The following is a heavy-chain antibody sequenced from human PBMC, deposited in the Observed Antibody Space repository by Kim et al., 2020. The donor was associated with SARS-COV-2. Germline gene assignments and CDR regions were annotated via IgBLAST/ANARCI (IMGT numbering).Heavy chain of an antibody. CDR2: ISYDGSNK. V-gene: IGHV3-30*18. CDR1: GFTFSSYG. Sequence: GGSLRLSCAASGFTFSSYGMHWVRQAPGKGLEWVAVISYDGSNKYNADSAKGRFSISRDNSKNTLYLQMNSMRAEDTAVYYCTKNGRYYDNLTGYYPSTYSYYYGMDVWGQGTTVTVSS. D-gene: IGHD3-9*01. CDR3: TKNGRYYDNLTGYYPSTYSYYYGMDV. J-gene: IGHJ6*02.